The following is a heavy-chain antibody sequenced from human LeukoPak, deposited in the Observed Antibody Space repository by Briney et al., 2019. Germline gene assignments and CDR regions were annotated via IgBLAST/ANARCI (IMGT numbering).Heavy chain of an antibody. CDR2: IRGDSVDT. CDR1: GFTFEDYA. Sequence: GGSLRLSCAASGFTFEDYAMHWVRQIPGKGLEWVSLIRGDSVDTNYADSVKGRFTISRDNSRNSLSLQMNSLTTEDTALYYCANADINGWYFIDFWGQGTRVTVSS. CDR3: ANADINGWYFIDF. J-gene: IGHJ4*02. V-gene: IGHV3-43*02. D-gene: IGHD6-19*01.